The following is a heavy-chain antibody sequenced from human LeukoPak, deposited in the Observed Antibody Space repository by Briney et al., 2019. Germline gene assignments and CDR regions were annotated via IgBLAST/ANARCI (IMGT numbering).Heavy chain of an antibody. V-gene: IGHV4-39*01. CDR3: ARLGTNFDF. Sequence: PSETLSLTCTVSGGSIGSSSYYWGWIRQPPGKGLEWLGSIYYSGSTYYNPSLKSRVTISVDTSKNQFSLKLSSVTTADTAVYYCARLGTNFDFWGQGILVTVSS. J-gene: IGHJ4*02. D-gene: IGHD3-16*01. CDR1: GGSIGSSSYY. CDR2: IYYSGST.